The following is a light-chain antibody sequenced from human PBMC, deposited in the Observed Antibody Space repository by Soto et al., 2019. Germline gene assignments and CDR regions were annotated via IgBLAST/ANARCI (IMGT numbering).Light chain of an antibody. CDR1: QSVSGNY. Sequence: EIVLTQSPGTLPLSPGERATLSCRASQSVSGNYVVWYQQKPGQAPRLLTYGASSRATGIPDRFSGSGSGTAFTLTISRLEPEDFEVDYCQQYGSSPWTVGQGTKVEIK. CDR3: QQYGSSPWT. V-gene: IGKV3-20*01. CDR2: GAS. J-gene: IGKJ1*01.